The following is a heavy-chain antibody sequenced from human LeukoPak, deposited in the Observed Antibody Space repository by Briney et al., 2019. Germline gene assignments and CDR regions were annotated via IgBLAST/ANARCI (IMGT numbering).Heavy chain of an antibody. CDR2: IYTSGST. V-gene: IGHV4-61*02. CDR1: GGSISSSDYY. Sequence: PSETLSLTCTVSGGSISSSDYYWSWIRQPAGKGLEWIGRIYTSGSTNYNPSLKSRVTISVDTSKNQFSLKLSSVTAADTAVYYCARGGGWVRYSDWLLSDAFDIWGQGTMVTVSS. J-gene: IGHJ3*02. CDR3: ARGGGWVRYSDWLLSDAFDI. D-gene: IGHD3-9*01.